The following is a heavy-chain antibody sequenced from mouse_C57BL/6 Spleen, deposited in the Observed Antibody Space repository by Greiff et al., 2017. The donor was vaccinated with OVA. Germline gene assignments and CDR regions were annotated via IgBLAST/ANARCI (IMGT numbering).Heavy chain of an antibody. J-gene: IGHJ1*03. Sequence: QVQLQQPGAELVKPGASVKLSCKASGYTFTSYWMQWVKQRPGQGLEWIGEIDPSDSYTNYNQKFKGKATLTVDTSSSTAYMQLSSLTSEDSAVYYCASPYGSSSGYVDVWGTGTTVTVSS. D-gene: IGHD1-1*01. CDR3: ASPYGSSSGYVDV. CDR2: IDPSDSYT. V-gene: IGHV1-50*01. CDR1: GYTFTSYW.